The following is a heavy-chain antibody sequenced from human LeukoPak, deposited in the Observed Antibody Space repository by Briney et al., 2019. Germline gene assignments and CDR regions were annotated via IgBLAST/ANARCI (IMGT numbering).Heavy chain of an antibody. J-gene: IGHJ6*02. V-gene: IGHV1-69*01. CDR2: IIPIFGTA. CDR1: GGTFSSYA. Sequence: GSSVKVSCKAPGGTFSSYAISWVRQAPGQGLEWMGGIIPIFGTANYAQKFQGRVTITADESTSTAYMELSSLRSEDTAVYYCARAESYYYGMDVWGQGTMVTVSS. CDR3: ARAESYYYGMDV.